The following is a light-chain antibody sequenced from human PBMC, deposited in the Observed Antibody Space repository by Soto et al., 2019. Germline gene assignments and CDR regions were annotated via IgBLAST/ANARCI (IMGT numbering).Light chain of an antibody. CDR2: WAS. CDR3: QQYHSAPIT. J-gene: IGKJ5*01. V-gene: IGKV4-1*01. Sequence: DIVMAQSPDSLPVSLGEMAAINCKSSQSVLSNNNNYLYWFQQKAGQPPRLFIYWASTRRSGVPDRFSGSGSGTDFTLTISNVAAEDVAIYYCQQYHSAPITFGQGTRLEIK. CDR1: QSVLSNNNNY.